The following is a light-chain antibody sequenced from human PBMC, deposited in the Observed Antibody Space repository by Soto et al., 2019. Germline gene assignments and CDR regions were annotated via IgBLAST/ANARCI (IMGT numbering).Light chain of an antibody. CDR3: SSYTDSTTRYV. CDR1: GGDIGRFNY. J-gene: IGLJ1*01. CDR2: DVS. Sequence: QSVLTQPASVSGSPGQSITISCTGTGGDIGRFNYVSWYQQHPGKAPKVMIYDVSNRPSGVSDRFSGSKSGNTASLTISGLQAEDEADYYCSSYTDSTTRYVFGAGTKVTVL. V-gene: IGLV2-14*01.